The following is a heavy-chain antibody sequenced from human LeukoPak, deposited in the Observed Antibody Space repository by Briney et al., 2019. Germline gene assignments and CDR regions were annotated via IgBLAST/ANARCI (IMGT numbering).Heavy chain of an antibody. J-gene: IGHJ5*02. CDR3: ARGGEDMLVVPGAMSWFDL. D-gene: IGHD2-2*01. CDR1: GGSISSGGYS. CDR2: IYHSGST. V-gene: IGHV4-30-2*01. Sequence: PSETLSLTCAVSGGSISSGGYSWTWIRQPPGKGLEWIGYIYHSGSTYYNPSLKSRVTISVDRSKNQFSLKLSSVTAADTAVYYCARGGEDMLVVPGAMSWFDLWGQGTLVTVSS.